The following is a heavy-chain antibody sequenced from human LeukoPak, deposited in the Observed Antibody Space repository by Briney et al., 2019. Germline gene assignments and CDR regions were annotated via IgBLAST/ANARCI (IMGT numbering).Heavy chain of an antibody. CDR2: INAGNGNT. Sequence: GASEKVSCKASGYTYTSYAMHWVRQAAGQRLEWMGWINAGNGNTKYSQKFQGRVTITRDTSASTAYMELSSLRSEDTAVYYCASPGLIAAAGTFGYWGQGTLVTVSS. CDR3: ASPGLIAAAGTFGY. CDR1: GYTYTSYA. D-gene: IGHD6-13*01. V-gene: IGHV1-3*01. J-gene: IGHJ4*02.